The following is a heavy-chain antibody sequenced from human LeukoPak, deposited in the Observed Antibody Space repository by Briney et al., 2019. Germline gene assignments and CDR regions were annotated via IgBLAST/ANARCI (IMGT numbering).Heavy chain of an antibody. V-gene: IGHV4-34*01. CDR2: INHSGST. Sequence: SETLSLTCAVYGGSFSGYYWSWIRQPPGKGLEWIGEINHSGSTNYNPSLKSRVTISVDTSKNQFPLKLNSVTAADTAVYYCARGAPKEIQLWLRLRGVAFDIWGQGTMVTVCS. CDR1: GGSFSGYY. CDR3: ARGAPKEIQLWLRLRGVAFDI. J-gene: IGHJ3*02. D-gene: IGHD5-18*01.